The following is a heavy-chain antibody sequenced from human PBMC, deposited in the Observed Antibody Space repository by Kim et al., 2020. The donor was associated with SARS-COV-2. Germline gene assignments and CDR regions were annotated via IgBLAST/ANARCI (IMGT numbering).Heavy chain of an antibody. J-gene: IGHJ6*02. V-gene: IGHV3-30-3*01. CDR1: GFTFSSYA. CDR2: ISYDGSNK. Sequence: GGSLRLSCAASGFTFSSYAMHWVRQAPGKGLEWVAVISYDGSNKYYADSVKGRFTISRDNSKNTQYLQLNSLRAEDTAVYYCARGGGMAARPPDVWGQGTTVTVSS. CDR3: ARGGGMAARPPDV. D-gene: IGHD6-25*01.